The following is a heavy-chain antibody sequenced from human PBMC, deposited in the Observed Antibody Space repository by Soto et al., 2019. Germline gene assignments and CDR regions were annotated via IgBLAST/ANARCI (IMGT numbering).Heavy chain of an antibody. CDR1: GGSISSGGYY. V-gene: IGHV4-31*03. D-gene: IGHD2-2*01. Sequence: PSETLSLTCTVSGGSISSGGYYWSWIRQHPGKGLEWMGYIYYSGSTYYNPSLKSRVTISVDTSKNQFSLKLSSVTAADTAVYYCARLHRYCSSTSCPTTTYYFDYWGQG. CDR3: ARLHRYCSSTSCPTTTYYFDY. J-gene: IGHJ4*02. CDR2: IYYSGST.